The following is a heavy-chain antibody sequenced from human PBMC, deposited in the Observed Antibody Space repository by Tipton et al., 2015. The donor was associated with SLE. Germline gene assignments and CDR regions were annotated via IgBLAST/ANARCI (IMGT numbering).Heavy chain of an antibody. CDR2: ISSSSSYI. D-gene: IGHD3-22*01. V-gene: IGHV3-21*03. J-gene: IGHJ3*02. CDR1: GFTFSSYS. CDR3: ARPYYYDSSGYEYDAFDI. Sequence: SLRLSCAASGFTFSSYSMTWVRQAPGKGLEWVSSISSSSSYIYYADSVKGRFTISRDNAKNSLYLQMNSLRAEDTAVYYCARPYYYDSSGYEYDAFDIWGQGTMVTVSS.